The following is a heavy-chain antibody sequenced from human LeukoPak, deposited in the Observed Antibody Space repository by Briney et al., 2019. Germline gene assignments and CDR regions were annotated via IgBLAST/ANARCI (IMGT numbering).Heavy chain of an antibody. V-gene: IGHV4-61*02. Sequence: PSQTLSLTCTVSGDSISSGDYYWSWIRQPAGKGLEWIGRIYTSGSTNYNASLKSRVTMSVDTSKNQFSLRLSSVTAADTALYYCAREGYSGSYFKVWGQGILVTVSS. CDR2: IYTSGST. J-gene: IGHJ4*02. CDR1: GDSISSGDYY. CDR3: AREGYSGSYFKV. D-gene: IGHD1-26*01.